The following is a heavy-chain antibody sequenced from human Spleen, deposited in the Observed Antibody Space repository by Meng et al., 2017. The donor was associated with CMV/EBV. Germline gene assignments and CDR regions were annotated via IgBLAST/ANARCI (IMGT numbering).Heavy chain of an antibody. J-gene: IGHJ4*02. CDR1: GFSISTSGVG. CDR2: IYWDDDK. CDR3: AHRDDILTGRDY. Sequence: HTTLKEPRPTVVKPKQTLTLCCNFSGFSISTSGVGGGWSRQPPGKALEWLALIYWDDDKRYSPSLKSRLTITKDTSKNQVVLTMTNMDPVDTATYYCAHRDDILTGRDYWGQGTLVTVSS. D-gene: IGHD3-9*01. V-gene: IGHV2-5*02.